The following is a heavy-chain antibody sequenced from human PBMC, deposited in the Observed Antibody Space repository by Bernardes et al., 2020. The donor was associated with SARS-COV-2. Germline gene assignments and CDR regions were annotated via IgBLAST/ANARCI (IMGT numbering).Heavy chain of an antibody. D-gene: IGHD3-22*01. CDR2: ISTSGSLL. CDR3: AREGPTVYDTSGYFAY. J-gene: IGHJ4*02. CDR1: GFTFRSYS. V-gene: IGHV3-48*01. Sequence: GGSLRLSCAASGFTFRSYSMNWVRQAPGKGLEWISYISTSGSLLYYADSVKGRFTISRDNARNSLYLEMNSLRAEDTAVYYCAREGPTVYDTSGYFAYWGQGSLVTVSS.